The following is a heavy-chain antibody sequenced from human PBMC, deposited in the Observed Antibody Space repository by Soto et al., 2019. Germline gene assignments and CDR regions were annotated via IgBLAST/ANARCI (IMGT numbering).Heavy chain of an antibody. V-gene: IGHV1-69*13. CDR3: ASQSPREAPEYYFDY. CDR2: IIPIFGTA. CDR1: GGTFSSYA. J-gene: IGHJ4*02. Sequence: TSVKVSCKASGGTFSSYAISWVRQAPGQGLEWMGGIIPIFGTANYAQKFQGRVTITADESTSTAYMELSSLRYEDTAVYYCASQSPREAPEYYFDYWGQGTLVTVSA. D-gene: IGHD3-10*01.